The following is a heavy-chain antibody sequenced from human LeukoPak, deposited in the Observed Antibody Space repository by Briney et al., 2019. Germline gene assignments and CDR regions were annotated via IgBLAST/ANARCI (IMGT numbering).Heavy chain of an antibody. Sequence: GGSLRLSCAASGFTFRNHAMSWVRQAPGKGLEWVSSISDSGGSTYYPDSVKGRFTISRDNSKNTLYLQMNSLRAEDTAVYYCAKGSYYDSSGSFYFDYWGQGTLVTVSS. CDR1: GFTFRNHA. J-gene: IGHJ4*02. D-gene: IGHD3-22*01. V-gene: IGHV3-23*01. CDR3: AKGSYYDSSGSFYFDY. CDR2: ISDSGGST.